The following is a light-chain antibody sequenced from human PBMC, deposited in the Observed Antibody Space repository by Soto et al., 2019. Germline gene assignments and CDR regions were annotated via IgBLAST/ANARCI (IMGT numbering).Light chain of an antibody. CDR1: QSVSSN. V-gene: IGKV3-15*01. CDR2: GAS. CDR3: QQYNNWPI. J-gene: IGKJ4*01. Sequence: EIVMTQSPATLSVSPGERATLSCRASQSVSSNLAWYQQKPGQAPRLLIYGASTRATGIPARFSGSGSGTELTLTISSLQSEDFPVYYCQQYNNWPIFGGGTKVEIK.